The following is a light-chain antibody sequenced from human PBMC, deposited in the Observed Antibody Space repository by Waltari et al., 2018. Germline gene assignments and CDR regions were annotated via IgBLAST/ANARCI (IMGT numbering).Light chain of an antibody. CDR3: MQARQTPWT. CDR2: LVS. J-gene: IGKJ1*01. V-gene: IGKV2-28*01. CDR1: QSLMHSSGYTF. Sequence: DIVMTQSPRFLPVTAGEPASISCRSRQSLMHSSGYTFLDWYLQKPGQSPQLLIYLVSNRASGVPDRFSGSGSGTDFTLKISRVEAEDVGVYYCMQARQTPWTFGQGTKVEIK.